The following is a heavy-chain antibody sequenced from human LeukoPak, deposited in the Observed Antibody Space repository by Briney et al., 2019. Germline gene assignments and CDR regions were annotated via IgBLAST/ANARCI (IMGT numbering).Heavy chain of an antibody. D-gene: IGHD4-17*01. CDR2: ISSSSSYI. CDR3: ASLHQRPYGDSYYFDY. CDR1: GFTFSSYS. Sequence: GGSLRLSCAASGFTFSSYSMNWVRQAPGKGLEWVSSISSSSSYIYYADSVKGRFTISRDNAKNSLYLQMNSLRAEDTAVYYCASLHQRPYGDSYYFDYWGQGTLVTVSS. V-gene: IGHV3-21*01. J-gene: IGHJ4*02.